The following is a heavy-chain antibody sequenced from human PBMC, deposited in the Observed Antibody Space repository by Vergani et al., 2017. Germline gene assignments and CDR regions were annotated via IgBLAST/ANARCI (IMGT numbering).Heavy chain of an antibody. CDR1: RYLFSNFW. CDR2: IYPGDSEV. Sequence: EKQLVQSGSETKKPGESLKISCQAFRYLFSNFWIGWVRQRPGRGLEWMGIIYPGDSEVKSNPTFRGQVIFSVDTSVNTAYLQWRSLQASDTATYFCASGGHGSENGGALQLWGQGTNITVSS. D-gene: IGHD3-10*01. V-gene: IGHV5-51*01. CDR3: ASGGHGSENGGALQL. J-gene: IGHJ3*01.